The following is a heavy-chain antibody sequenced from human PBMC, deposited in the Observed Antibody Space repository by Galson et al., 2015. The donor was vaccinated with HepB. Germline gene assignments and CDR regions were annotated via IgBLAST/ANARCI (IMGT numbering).Heavy chain of an antibody. CDR2: ISGGSSYT. CDR3: ARDASHYDILTGYYFFNY. V-gene: IGHV3-11*06. CDR1: GFTFSDYY. D-gene: IGHD3-9*01. J-gene: IGHJ4*02. Sequence: SLRLSCAASGFTFSDYYMSWIRQAPGKGLEWVSYISGGSSYTNYADSVKGRFTISRDNAKNSLCLQLNSLRAEDTAIYYCARDASHYDILTGYYFFNYWGQGTLVTVSS.